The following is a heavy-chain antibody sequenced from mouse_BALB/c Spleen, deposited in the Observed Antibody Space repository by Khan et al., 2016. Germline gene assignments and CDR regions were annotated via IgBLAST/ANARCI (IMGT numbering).Heavy chain of an antibody. J-gene: IGHJ3*01. CDR1: GFTFNTYA. V-gene: IGHV10-1*02. D-gene: IGHD2-12*01. CDR3: VRQGYNYDFAY. Sequence: EVQLVESGGGLVQPQGSLKLSCAASGFTFNTYAMNWVRQTPGKGLEWITRIRSKSYNYTTFYADSVKDRFTISRDDSQNMLYLQMNNLKTEDTAIYYCVRQGYNYDFAYWGQGTLVTVSA. CDR2: IRSKSYNYTT.